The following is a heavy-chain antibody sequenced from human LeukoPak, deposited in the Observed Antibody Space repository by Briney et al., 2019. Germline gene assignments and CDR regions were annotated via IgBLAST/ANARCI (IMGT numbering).Heavy chain of an antibody. CDR1: GFTFSSYS. J-gene: IGHJ5*02. CDR3: ARGVSGADNWFDP. CDR2: ISSSSYI. D-gene: IGHD2-8*01. V-gene: IGHV3-21*01. Sequence: GGSLRLSCAASGFTFSSYSMNWVRQAPGKGLEWVSSISSSSYIYYADSVKGRFTISRDNAKNSLYLQMNSLRAEDTAVYYCARGVSGADNWFDPWGQGTLVTVSS.